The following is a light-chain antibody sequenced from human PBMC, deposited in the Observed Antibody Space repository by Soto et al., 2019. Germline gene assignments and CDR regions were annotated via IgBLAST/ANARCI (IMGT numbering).Light chain of an antibody. CDR1: SSDVGAFNY. CDR3: SSYAGSDNYV. CDR2: EVT. J-gene: IGLJ1*01. V-gene: IGLV2-8*01. Sequence: QSALTQPPSASGSPGQSVTISCTGTSSDVGAFNYVSWYQQHPGKAPKLMIYEVTKRPSGVPDRFSGTKSGNTASLTVSGLPTEDEADYYCSSYAGSDNYVFGTGTKVTVL.